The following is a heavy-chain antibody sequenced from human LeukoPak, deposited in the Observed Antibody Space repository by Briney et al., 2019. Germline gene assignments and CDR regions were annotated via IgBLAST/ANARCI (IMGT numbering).Heavy chain of an antibody. D-gene: IGHD2-15*01. CDR3: AVLAVPAVGY. CDR2: IRASGDRT. CDR1: GFIFNNAW. Sequence: GGSLRLSCAGSGFIFNNAWMSWVRQAPGKGLEWVSTIRASGDRTYYAESVKGRFTMSGDKSKNTLYLQMSNLRAEDTAVYHCAVLAVPAVGYWGQGTLVIVSS. V-gene: IGHV3-23*01. J-gene: IGHJ4*02.